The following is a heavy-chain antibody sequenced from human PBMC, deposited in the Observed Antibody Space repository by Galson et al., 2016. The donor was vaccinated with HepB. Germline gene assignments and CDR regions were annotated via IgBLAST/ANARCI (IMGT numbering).Heavy chain of an antibody. CDR3: ARGGFKEYYDSSGYYLDY. Sequence: SLRLSCAASGFTFSSCAMHWVRQAPGKGLEWVAVIWYDGSNKYYAGSVKGRFTISRDNSKNTLYLQMNSLRAEDTAVYYCARGGFKEYYDSSGYYLDYWGQGTLVTVSS. CDR2: IWYDGSNK. J-gene: IGHJ4*02. D-gene: IGHD3-22*01. CDR1: GFTFSSCA. V-gene: IGHV3-33*08.